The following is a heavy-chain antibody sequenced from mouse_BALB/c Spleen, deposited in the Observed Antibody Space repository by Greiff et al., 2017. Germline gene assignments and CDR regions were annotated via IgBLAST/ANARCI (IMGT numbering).Heavy chain of an antibody. Sequence: EVHLVESGGGLVKPGGSLKLSCAASGFTFSSYAMSWVRQSPEKRLEWVAEISSGGSYTYYPDTVTGRFTISRDNAKNTLYLEMSSLRSEDTAMYYCARDLGNYAMDYWGQGTSVTVSS. CDR2: ISSGGSYT. J-gene: IGHJ4*01. CDR3: ARDLGNYAMDY. V-gene: IGHV5-9-4*01. CDR1: GFTFSSYA.